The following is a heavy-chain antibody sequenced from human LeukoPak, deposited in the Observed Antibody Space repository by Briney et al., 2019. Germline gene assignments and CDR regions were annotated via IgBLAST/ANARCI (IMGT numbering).Heavy chain of an antibody. CDR3: AREARSGYCTSISCYDY. V-gene: IGHV3-7*01. CDR1: GFTFSSDW. D-gene: IGHD2-2*01. CDR2: IKQDGSEK. J-gene: IGHJ4*02. Sequence: GGSLRLSCGASGFTFSSDWMGWVHQAPGKGLEWVANIKQDGSEKYYVDSVKGRFTISRDNDKNSLYLQMNSLRVEDTAVYYCAREARSGYCTSISCYDYWGQGTLVTVSS.